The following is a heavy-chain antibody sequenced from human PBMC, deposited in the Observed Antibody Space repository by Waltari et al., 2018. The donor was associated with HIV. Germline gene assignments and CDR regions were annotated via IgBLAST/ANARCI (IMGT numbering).Heavy chain of an antibody. CDR2: VNPNRGGT. D-gene: IGHD3-16*01. V-gene: IGHV1-2*02. CDR1: GYTFTSPGYY. CDR3: AVPWGMTEPTDY. Sequence: QAQLVQSGAEVKKPGASVKVSCKASGYTFTSPGYYVHWVRQAPGQGLEGMGWVNPNRGGTVYAQNFQGRVTMTRDTSISTAYMELSRLRSDDTAIYYCAVPWGMTEPTDYWGQGTLVTVSS. J-gene: IGHJ4*02.